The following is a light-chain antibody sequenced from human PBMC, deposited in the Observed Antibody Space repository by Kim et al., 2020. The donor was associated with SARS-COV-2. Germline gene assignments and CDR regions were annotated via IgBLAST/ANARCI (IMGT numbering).Light chain of an antibody. CDR3: QVWDARSDLGV. J-gene: IGLJ3*02. Sequence: APGKTARITCGGDNIGNEHVHWYQQKPGQAPVLVISSDTDRPSGIPERFSGSNSGNTATLTISRVEARDEADYYCQVWDARSDLGVFGGGTKLTVL. CDR2: SDT. V-gene: IGLV3-21*04. CDR1: NIGNEH.